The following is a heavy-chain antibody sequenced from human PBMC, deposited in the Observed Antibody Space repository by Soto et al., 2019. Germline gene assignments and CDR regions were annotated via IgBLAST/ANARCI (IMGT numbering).Heavy chain of an antibody. CDR1: GYTFTSYY. J-gene: IGHJ4*02. V-gene: IGHV1-46*01. CDR3: ARDKDPIAYYDSSGLDY. D-gene: IGHD3-22*01. CDR2: INPSGGST. Sequence: ASVKVSCKXSGYTFTSYYMHWVRQAPGQGLEWMGIINPSGGSTSYAQKFQGRVTMTRDTSTSTVYMELSSLRSEDTAVYYCARDKDPIAYYDSSGLDYWGQGTLVTVSS.